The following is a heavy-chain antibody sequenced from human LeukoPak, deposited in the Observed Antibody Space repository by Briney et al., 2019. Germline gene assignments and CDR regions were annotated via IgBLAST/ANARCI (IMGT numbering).Heavy chain of an antibody. J-gene: IGHJ5*02. CDR3: ARGQIIAARPANWFDP. Sequence: GASVKVSCKASGGTFSSYAISWVRQAPGQGLEWMGWINPNSGGTNYAQKFQGRVTMTRDTSISTAYMELSRLRSDDTAVYYCARGQIIAARPANWFDPWGQGTLVTVSS. V-gene: IGHV1-2*02. CDR1: GGTFSSYA. D-gene: IGHD6-6*01. CDR2: INPNSGGT.